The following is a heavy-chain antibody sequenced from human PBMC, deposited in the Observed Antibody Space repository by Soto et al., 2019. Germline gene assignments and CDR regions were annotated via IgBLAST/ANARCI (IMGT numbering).Heavy chain of an antibody. Sequence: VASVKVSCKASGGTFSNYAISWVRQAPGQGLEWMGSIMPMFGAANYAQKFQGTVTITADESTTTVYMELSNLRSEDTAVYFCARGSIAAASYFDYWGQGTLVTVSS. CDR3: ARGSIAAASYFDY. J-gene: IGHJ4*02. D-gene: IGHD6-25*01. CDR1: GGTFSNYA. V-gene: IGHV1-69*13. CDR2: IMPMFGAA.